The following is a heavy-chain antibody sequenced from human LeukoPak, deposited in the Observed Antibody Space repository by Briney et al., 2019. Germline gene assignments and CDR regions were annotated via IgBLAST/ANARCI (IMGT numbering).Heavy chain of an antibody. Sequence: PSETLSLTCTVSGYSISSGYYWGWIRQPPGKGLEWIGTMYHSGSTNYNPSLKSRVTISVDTSRNQFSLKLNSVTAADTAVYYCVKSNGYGLIDIWGQGTMVTVSS. CDR3: VKSNGYGLIDI. CDR2: MYHSGST. J-gene: IGHJ3*02. CDR1: GYSISSGYY. D-gene: IGHD3-22*01. V-gene: IGHV4-38-2*02.